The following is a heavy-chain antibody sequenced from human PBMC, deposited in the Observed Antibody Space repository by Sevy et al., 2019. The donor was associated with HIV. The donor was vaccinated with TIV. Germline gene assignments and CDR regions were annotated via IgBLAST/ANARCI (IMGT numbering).Heavy chain of an antibody. CDR1: GGSISSSSYY. J-gene: IGHJ4*02. V-gene: IGHV4-39*01. CDR3: ARRFPGHYGSGSRGDY. D-gene: IGHD3-10*01. Sequence: SETLSLTCTVSGGSISSSSYYWGWIRQPPGKGLEWIGSIYYSGSTYYNPSLKSRVTISVDTSKNQFSLKLSSVTAADTAVYYCARRFPGHYGSGSRGDYWGQGTLVTVSS. CDR2: IYYSGST.